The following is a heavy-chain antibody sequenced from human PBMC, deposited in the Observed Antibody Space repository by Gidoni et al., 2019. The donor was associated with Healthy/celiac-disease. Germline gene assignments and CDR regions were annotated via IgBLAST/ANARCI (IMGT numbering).Heavy chain of an antibody. Sequence: QVQLVESGGGVVQPGRSLRLSCAATGFTFSSYGMHWFRQAPGKGLEWVAVIWYDGSNKYYADSVKGRFTISRDNSKNTLYLQMNSLRAEDTAVYYWARGIFGVVIRPGYYMDVWGKGTTVTVSS. CDR2: IWYDGSNK. CDR1: GFTFSSYG. D-gene: IGHD3-3*01. CDR3: ARGIFGVVIRPGYYMDV. V-gene: IGHV3-33*01. J-gene: IGHJ6*03.